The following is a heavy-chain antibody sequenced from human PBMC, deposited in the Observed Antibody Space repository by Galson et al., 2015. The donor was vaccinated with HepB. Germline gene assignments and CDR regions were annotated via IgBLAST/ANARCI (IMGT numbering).Heavy chain of an antibody. CDR3: ARSRRVFVDTAKITQGPFDP. CDR1: GGSISSRSYY. V-gene: IGHV4-39*01. D-gene: IGHD5-18*01. Sequence: SETLSLTCTVSGGSISSRSYYWGWIRQPPGKGLEWIGSIYYSGSTYYNPSLKSRVTISADTSKNQFSLKLSSVTAADTAVYYCARSRRVFVDTAKITQGPFDPWGQGTLVTVSS. J-gene: IGHJ5*02. CDR2: IYYSGST.